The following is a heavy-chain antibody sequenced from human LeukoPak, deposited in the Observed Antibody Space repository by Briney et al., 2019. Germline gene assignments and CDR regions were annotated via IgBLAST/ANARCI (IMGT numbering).Heavy chain of an antibody. Sequence: SETLSLTCTVSGGSISSSSYYWGWIRQPPGKGLEWIGSIYYSGSTYYNPSLKSRVTISVDTSKNQFSLKLSSVTAADTAVYYCARAALYYYDSSGYYGGNAFDIWGQGTMVTVSS. V-gene: IGHV4-39*07. D-gene: IGHD3-22*01. J-gene: IGHJ3*02. CDR1: GGSISSSSYY. CDR3: ARAALYYYDSSGYYGGNAFDI. CDR2: IYYSGST.